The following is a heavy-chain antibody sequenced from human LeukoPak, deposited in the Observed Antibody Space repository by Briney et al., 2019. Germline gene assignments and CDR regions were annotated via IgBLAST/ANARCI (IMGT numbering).Heavy chain of an antibody. CDR1: GYSISSGYY. V-gene: IGHV4-38-2*02. CDR3: ARDPSSWYGDYYYYMDV. D-gene: IGHD6-13*01. J-gene: IGHJ6*03. CDR2: IYHSGST. Sequence: PSETLSLTCTVSGYSISSGYYWGWIRQPPGKGLEWIGSIYHSGSTNYNPSLKSRVTISVDTSKNQFSLKLSSVTAADTAVYYCARDPSSWYGDYYYYMDVWGKGTTVTVSS.